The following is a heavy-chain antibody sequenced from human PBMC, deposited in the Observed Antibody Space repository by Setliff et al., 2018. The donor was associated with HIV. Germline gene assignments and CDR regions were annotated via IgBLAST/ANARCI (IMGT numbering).Heavy chain of an antibody. V-gene: IGHV3-23*01. Sequence: PGGSLRLSCAASGFTFSSYPMSWVRQAPGKGLEWVSAISGSGGSTYYADSVKGRFTISRDNSKNSLYLQMNSLRAEDTAVYYCASEATDCSGGSCLSGSDYWGQGTLVTVSS. D-gene: IGHD2-15*01. J-gene: IGHJ4*02. CDR2: ISGSGGST. CDR3: ASEATDCSGGSCLSGSDY. CDR1: GFTFSSYP.